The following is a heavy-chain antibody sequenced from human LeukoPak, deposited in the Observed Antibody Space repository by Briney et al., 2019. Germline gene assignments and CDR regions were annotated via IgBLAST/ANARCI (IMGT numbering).Heavy chain of an antibody. CDR2: TYQRSKWYN. CDR3: AREDCSGGSCYGGFGC. CDR1: GDSVSSTSAA. D-gene: IGHD2-15*01. Sequence: SQTLSLTCAISGDSVSSTSAAWNWIRQSPSRGLEWLGRTYQRSKWYNDYALSVKSRITINPDTSKNQFSLQLNSVTPEDTAVYYCAREDCSGGSCYGGFGCWGQGTLVTVSS. J-gene: IGHJ4*02. V-gene: IGHV6-1*01.